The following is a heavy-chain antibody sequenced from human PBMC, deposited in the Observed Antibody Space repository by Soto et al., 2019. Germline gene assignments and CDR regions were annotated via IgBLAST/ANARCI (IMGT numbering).Heavy chain of an antibody. J-gene: IGHJ6*02. Sequence: QVQLVQSGAEVKKPGASVKVSCKASGYTFTSYDINWVRQATGQGLEWMGWMNPNSGNTVYAQKFHGRVTMTRNTSXXXAXXELSSLRSEDTAVYYCARVTPSTYGFWSGYPRSYYYYAMDVWGPGATVTVSS. V-gene: IGHV1-8*01. CDR2: MNPNSGNT. CDR1: GYTFTSYD. CDR3: ARVTPSTYGFWSGYPRSYYYYAMDV. D-gene: IGHD3-3*01.